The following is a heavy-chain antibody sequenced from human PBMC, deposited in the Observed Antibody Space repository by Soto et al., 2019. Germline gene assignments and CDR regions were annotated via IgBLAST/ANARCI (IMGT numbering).Heavy chain of an antibody. Sequence: GASVKVSCKASGYTFTSYGISWVRQAPGQGLEWMGWISAYNGNTNYAQKLQGRVTMTTDTSTSTAYMELRSLRSDDTAVYYCAREPPYSSSWYSNYYFYGLDVWGQGTTVTVSS. CDR3: AREPPYSSSWYSNYYFYGLDV. CDR2: ISAYNGNT. J-gene: IGHJ6*02. D-gene: IGHD6-13*01. CDR1: GYTFTSYG. V-gene: IGHV1-18*01.